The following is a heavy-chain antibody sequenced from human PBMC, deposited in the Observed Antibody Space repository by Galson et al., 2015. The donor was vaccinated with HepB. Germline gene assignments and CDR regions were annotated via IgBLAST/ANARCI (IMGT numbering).Heavy chain of an antibody. D-gene: IGHD2-15*01. CDR2: ISDDGSER. J-gene: IGHJ4*02. CDR3: ARVKDSYYLDY. V-gene: IGHV3-30*03. Sequence: SLRLSCAASGFTFRSYGMHWVRQAPGKGLEWVAFISDDGSEREYVDSVKDRFTVSRDDSKNTLYLQLNRLRVEDTAVYYCARVKDSYYLDYWGQGTLVTVSS. CDR1: GFTFRSYG.